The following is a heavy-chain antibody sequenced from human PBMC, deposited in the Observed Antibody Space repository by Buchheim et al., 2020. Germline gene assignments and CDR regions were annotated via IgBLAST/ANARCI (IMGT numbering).Heavy chain of an antibody. J-gene: IGHJ4*02. CDR1: GFTFSSYG. Sequence: VQLVESGGGLVQPGGSLRLSCAASGFTFSSYGMHWVRQAPGKGLEWVAVISYDGSNKYYADSVKGRFTISRDNSKTTLYLQMNSLRAEDTAVYYCAKAYYYDSSGYCDYWGQGTL. CDR2: ISYDGSNK. CDR3: AKAYYYDSSGYCDY. D-gene: IGHD3-22*01. V-gene: IGHV3-30*18.